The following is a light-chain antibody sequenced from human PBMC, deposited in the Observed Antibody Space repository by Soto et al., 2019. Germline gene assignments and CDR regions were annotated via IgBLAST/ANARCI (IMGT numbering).Light chain of an antibody. J-gene: IGKJ4*01. CDR1: QSVSVD. CDR2: DAS. CDR3: QHYVTWPLT. Sequence: ETVLTQSPATLSLSPGERATLSCRASQSVSVDLAWYQQKPGQSPRLLIYDASKRATGLPARFSGSGSGTDFTLTISSLEPEDFAVYYCQHYVTWPLTFGGGTKVESK. V-gene: IGKV3-11*01.